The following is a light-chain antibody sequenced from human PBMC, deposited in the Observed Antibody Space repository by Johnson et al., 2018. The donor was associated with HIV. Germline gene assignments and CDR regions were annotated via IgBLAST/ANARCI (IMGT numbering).Light chain of an antibody. CDR1: SSNIGSNS. CDR3: GTWDSSLGV. V-gene: IGLV1-51*02. J-gene: IGLJ1*01. CDR2: ENN. Sequence: QSVLTQPPSVSAAPGQKVTISCSGRSSNIGSNSVSWYQQLQGTAPKLLIYENNKRPSGIPDRFSGSKSGTSATLGITGLQTGDEADYYCGTWDSSLGVFGTGTKVTVL.